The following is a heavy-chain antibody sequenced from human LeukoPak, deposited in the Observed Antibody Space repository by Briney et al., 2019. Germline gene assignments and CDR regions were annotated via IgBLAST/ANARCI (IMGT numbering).Heavy chain of an antibody. D-gene: IGHD2-15*01. J-gene: IGHJ4*02. CDR3: ARDRRYCSGGSCYFDYFFDY. V-gene: IGHV3-74*01. CDR2: IDSDGTGT. Sequence: GGSLRLSCAASGFTFSSYWMHWVRQAPGKGLVWVSRIDSDGTGTIYADSVRGRFTISRDNAKNTMYLQMNSLRAEDTALYFCARDRRYCSGGSCYFDYFFDYWGQGTLVTVSS. CDR1: GFTFSSYW.